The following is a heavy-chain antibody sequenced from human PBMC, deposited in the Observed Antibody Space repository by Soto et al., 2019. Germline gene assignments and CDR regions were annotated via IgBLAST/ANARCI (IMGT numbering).Heavy chain of an antibody. J-gene: IGHJ5*02. CDR3: ARGSRGYDFWSGSYAEGWFDP. D-gene: IGHD3-3*01. V-gene: IGHV1-8*01. CDR1: GYTFTSYD. CDR2: MNPNSGNT. Sequence: SVKVSCKASGYTFTSYDINWVRQATGQGLEWMGWMNPNSGNTGYAQKFQGRVTMTRNTSISTAYMELSSLRSEDTAVYYCARGSRGYDFWSGSYAEGWFDPRGQGTLVTRLL.